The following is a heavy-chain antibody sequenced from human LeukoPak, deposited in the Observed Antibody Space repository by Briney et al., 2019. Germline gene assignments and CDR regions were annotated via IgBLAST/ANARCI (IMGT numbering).Heavy chain of an antibody. CDR2: INPNSGGT. J-gene: IGHJ4*02. CDR3: ASFGYSYGLDYFDY. D-gene: IGHD5-18*01. CDR1: GYTFTSYY. Sequence: ASVKVSCKASGYTFTSYYMHWVRQAPGQGLEWMGWINPNSGGTNYAQKFQGRVTMTRDTSISTAYMELSRLRSDDTAVYYCASFGYSYGLDYFDYWGQGTLVTVSS. V-gene: IGHV1-2*02.